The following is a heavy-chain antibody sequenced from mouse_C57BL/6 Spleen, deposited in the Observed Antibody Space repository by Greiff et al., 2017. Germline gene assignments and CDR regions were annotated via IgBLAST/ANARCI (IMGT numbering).Heavy chain of an antibody. J-gene: IGHJ4*01. V-gene: IGHV10-3*01. CDR2: ISSKSSNYAT. D-gene: IGHD1-1*01. Sequence: DVKLVEPGGGLVQPKGSLKLSCAASGFTFNTYAMHWVRPAPGQGLEWVARISSKSSNYATYYAVSVTDRFTISRDDSQNMRELQINNLKTEDTAMYCCVRDVDYGSSYDYAMDYWGQGTSVTVSS. CDR1: GFTFNTYA. CDR3: VRDVDYGSSYDYAMDY.